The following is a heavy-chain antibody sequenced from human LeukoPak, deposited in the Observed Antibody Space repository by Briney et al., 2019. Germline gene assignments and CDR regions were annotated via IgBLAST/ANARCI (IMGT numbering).Heavy chain of an antibody. CDR1: GYSFTSYW. V-gene: IGHV5-51*01. Sequence: GESLKISCKGSGYSFTSYWIGWVRQMPGKGLEWMGIIYPGDSDTRYSPSFQGQVTISADKSISTAYLQWSSLKASDTAMYYCAGRPNSMGPDNYFDYWGQGTLVTVSS. D-gene: IGHD2/OR15-2a*01. J-gene: IGHJ4*02. CDR3: AGRPNSMGPDNYFDY. CDR2: IYPGDSDT.